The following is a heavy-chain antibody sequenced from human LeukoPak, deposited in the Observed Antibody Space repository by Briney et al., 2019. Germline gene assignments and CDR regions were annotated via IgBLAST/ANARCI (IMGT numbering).Heavy chain of an antibody. J-gene: IGHJ4*02. V-gene: IGHV3-23*01. Sequence: GGSLRLSCAASGFTFTSYAMSWVRQAPGKGLEWVSAISSSGGTTYYADSVKGRFTISRDNSKNTLYMQMHSLRAEDTAVYYCAKALGIIVFTTTDYWGKGTLVTVSS. D-gene: IGHD5/OR15-5a*01. CDR3: AKALGIIVFTTTDY. CDR2: ISSSGGTT. CDR1: GFTFTSYA.